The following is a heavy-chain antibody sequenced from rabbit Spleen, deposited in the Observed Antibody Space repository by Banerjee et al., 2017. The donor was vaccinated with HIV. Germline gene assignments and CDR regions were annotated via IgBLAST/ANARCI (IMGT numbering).Heavy chain of an antibody. CDR3: TRDTGSSFSSYGMDL. Sequence: QEQLEESGGGLVKPEGSLTLTCKASGFTISSGYDMCWVRQAPGKGLEWIACIYAGSSDSTYSATWAKGRFTLSKTSSTTVTLQMTSLTAADTATYFCTRDTGSSFSSYGMDLWGPGTLVTVS. J-gene: IGHJ6*01. CDR1: GFTISSGYD. D-gene: IGHD8-1*01. V-gene: IGHV1S45*01. CDR2: IYAGSSDST.